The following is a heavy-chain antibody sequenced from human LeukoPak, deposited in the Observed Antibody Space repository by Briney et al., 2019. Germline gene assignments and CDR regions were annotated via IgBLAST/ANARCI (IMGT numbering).Heavy chain of an antibody. CDR1: GYTFTSYY. D-gene: IGHD3-3*01. CDR2: INPSGGST. J-gene: IGHJ4*02. V-gene: IGHV1-46*01. Sequence: GASVKVSCKASGYTFTSYYMHWVRQAPGQGLEWMGIINPSGGSTSYAQKFRGRVTMTRDTSTSTVYMELSSLRSEDTAVYYCARLREIPVFGVVTKSTSYFDYWGQGTLVTVSS. CDR3: ARLREIPVFGVVTKSTSYFDY.